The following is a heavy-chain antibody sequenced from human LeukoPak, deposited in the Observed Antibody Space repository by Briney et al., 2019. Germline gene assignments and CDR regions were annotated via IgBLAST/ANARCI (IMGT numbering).Heavy chain of an antibody. Sequence: GASVKVSCKASGYTFTSYYMHWVRQAPGQGLEWMGIINPSGGSTSYAQKFQGRATMTRDTSTSTVYMELSSLRSEDTAVYYCARVFSGYDSSGYYPEFDYWGQGTLVTVSS. J-gene: IGHJ4*02. V-gene: IGHV1-46*01. D-gene: IGHD3-22*01. CDR2: INPSGGST. CDR1: GYTFTSYY. CDR3: ARVFSGYDSSGYYPEFDY.